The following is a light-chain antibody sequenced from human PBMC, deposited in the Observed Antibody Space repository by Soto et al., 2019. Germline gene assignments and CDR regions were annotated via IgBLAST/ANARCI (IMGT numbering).Light chain of an antibody. V-gene: IGLV2-14*01. Sequence: QSVLTQPASVSGSPGQSITISCTGTSSDVGGYNYVSWYQQHPGKAPKLMIYDVSNRPSWVSDRFSGSKSGNTASLTIAGLQAEDEADYYCSSYTSSSTLVIFGGGTKLPVL. CDR2: DVS. CDR1: SSDVGGYNY. CDR3: SSYTSSSTLVI. J-gene: IGLJ2*01.